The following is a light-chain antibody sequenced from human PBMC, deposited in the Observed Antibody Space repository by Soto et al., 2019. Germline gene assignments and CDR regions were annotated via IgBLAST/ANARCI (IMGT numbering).Light chain of an antibody. V-gene: IGKV1-39*01. CDR1: HTFSSF. CDR3: QTNYRPPFT. Sequence: DIQMTQSPSSLSASVGDRVTITCRASHTFSSFLNWYQQKRGKPPTLLIYGAYNVRSGVPSRFTGSGGGAEFRLTLSRLQPDDFATYYCQTNYRPPFTFGQGTSLELK. CDR2: GAY. J-gene: IGKJ2*01.